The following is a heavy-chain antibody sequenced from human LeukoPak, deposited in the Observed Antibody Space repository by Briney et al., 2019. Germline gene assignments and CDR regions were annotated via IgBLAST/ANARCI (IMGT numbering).Heavy chain of an antibody. V-gene: IGHV4-39*07. CDR1: GGSISSSSYY. CDR3: ARRGGFGESPYYFDY. Sequence: SETLSLTCTVSGGSISSSSYYWGWVRQPPGKGLEWIGSIYYSGSTNYNPSLKGRVTISVDTSKNQFSPKLSSVTAADTAVYYCARRGGFGESPYYFDYWGQGTLVTVSS. CDR2: IYYSGST. D-gene: IGHD3-10*01. J-gene: IGHJ4*02.